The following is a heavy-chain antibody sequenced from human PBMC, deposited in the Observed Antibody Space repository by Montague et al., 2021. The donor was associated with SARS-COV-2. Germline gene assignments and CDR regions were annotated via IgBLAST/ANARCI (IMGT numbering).Heavy chain of an antibody. J-gene: IGHJ6*02. V-gene: IGHV4-59*12. CDR1: GGSINTYY. CDR3: ARDGSAVAGLPRSYGLDV. Sequence: SETLSLTCTVSGGSINTYYWSWIRQPPGKGLEWIGYIYYSGSTNYNPSLKSRVTMSVDTSKSQFSLKLSSVTAADTAVYYCARDGSAVAGLPRSYGLDVWGQGTTVTVSS. D-gene: IGHD6-19*01. CDR2: IYYSGST.